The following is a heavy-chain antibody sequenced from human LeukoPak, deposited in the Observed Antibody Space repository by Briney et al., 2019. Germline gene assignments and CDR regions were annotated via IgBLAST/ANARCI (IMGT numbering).Heavy chain of an antibody. CDR3: ARVSAMVRGKIDY. D-gene: IGHD3-10*01. CDR2: IYYSGST. V-gene: IGHV4-30-4*08. CDR1: GGSISSGDYY. J-gene: IGHJ4*02. Sequence: SETLSLTCTVSGGSISSGDYYWSWIRQPPGKGLEWIGYIYYSGSTYYNPSLQSRVTISVDTSKNQFYLKLSSVTAADTAVYYCARVSAMVRGKIDYWGQGTLVTVSS.